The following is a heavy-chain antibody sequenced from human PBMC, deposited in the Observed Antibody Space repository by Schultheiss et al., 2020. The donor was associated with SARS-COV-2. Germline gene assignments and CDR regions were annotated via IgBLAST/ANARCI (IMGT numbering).Heavy chain of an antibody. D-gene: IGHD6-19*01. CDR3: ARDRSPIAVAGTYYYYGMDV. CDR2: SSSSSSYI. Sequence: GGSLRLSCAASGFTFSSYSMNWVRQAPGKGLEWVSSSSSSSSYIYYADSVKGRFTISRDNAKNSLYLQMNSLRAEDTAVYYCARDRSPIAVAGTYYYYGMDVWGQGTTVTVSS. J-gene: IGHJ6*02. CDR1: GFTFSSYS. V-gene: IGHV3-21*01.